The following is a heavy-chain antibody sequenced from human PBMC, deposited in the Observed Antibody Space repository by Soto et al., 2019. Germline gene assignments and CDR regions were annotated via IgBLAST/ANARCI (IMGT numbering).Heavy chain of an antibody. CDR1: GGSISSYY. D-gene: IGHD7-27*01. V-gene: IGHV4-59*01. Sequence: PSETLSLTCTFSGGSISSYYWSWIRQPPGKGLEWIGYIYYSGSTNYNPSLKSRVTISVDTSKNQFSLKLSSVTAADTAVYYCARGWGGYFQHWGQGTLVTVSS. CDR3: ARGWGGYFQH. J-gene: IGHJ1*01. CDR2: IYYSGST.